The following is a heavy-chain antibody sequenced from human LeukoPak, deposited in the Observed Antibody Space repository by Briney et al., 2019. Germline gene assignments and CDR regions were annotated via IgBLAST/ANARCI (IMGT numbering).Heavy chain of an antibody. D-gene: IGHD6-19*01. Sequence: GGSLRLSCAASGFTFSSYAMSWVRQAPGKGLEWVSHIHYSPGYTYYADSVKGRFTISRDNSKNTLYLQMNSLRAEDTAVYYCAKGYSGAWYDFDSWGQGTLVTVFS. V-gene: IGHV3-23*01. CDR1: GFTFSSYA. CDR3: AKGYSGAWYDFDS. J-gene: IGHJ4*02. CDR2: IHYSPGYT.